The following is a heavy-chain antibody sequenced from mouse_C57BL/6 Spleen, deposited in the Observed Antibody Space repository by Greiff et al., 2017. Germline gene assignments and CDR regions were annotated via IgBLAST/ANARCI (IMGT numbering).Heavy chain of an antibody. D-gene: IGHD2-3*01. V-gene: IGHV1-54*01. CDR2: INPGSGGT. CDR3: ARGYDPYWYFDV. CDR1: GYAFTNYL. J-gene: IGHJ1*03. Sequence: QVQLKESGAELVRPGTSVKVSCKASGYAFTNYLIEWVKQRPGQGLEWIGVINPGSGGTNYTEKFKGKATLTADKSSSTAYMQLSSLTSEDSAVYCCARGYDPYWYFDVWGTGTTVTVSS.